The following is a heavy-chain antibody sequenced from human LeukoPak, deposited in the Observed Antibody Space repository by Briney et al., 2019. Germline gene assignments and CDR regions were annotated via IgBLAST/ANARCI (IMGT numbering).Heavy chain of an antibody. CDR3: ARVREGPNWFDP. CDR1: GFTFSSYE. V-gene: IGHV3-48*03. D-gene: IGHD5-24*01. CDR2: ISSSGSTI. J-gene: IGHJ5*02. Sequence: PGGSLRLSCAASGFTFSSYEMNWVRQDPGKGLEWVSYISSSGSTIYYADSVKGRFTISRDNAKNSLYLQMNSLRAEDTAVYYCARVREGPNWFDPWGQGTLVTVSS.